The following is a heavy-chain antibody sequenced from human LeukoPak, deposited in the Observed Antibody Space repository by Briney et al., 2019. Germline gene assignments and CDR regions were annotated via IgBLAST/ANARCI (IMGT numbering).Heavy chain of an antibody. CDR2: IYTSGST. V-gene: IGHV4-61*02. CDR3: ARVEWGVFVDY. D-gene: IGHD1-26*01. CDR1: VGSISSGSYY. J-gene: IGHJ4*02. Sequence: PSETLSLTCTVSVGSISSGSYYWSWIRQPAGKGLEWIGRIYTSGSTNYNPSLKSRVTISVDTSKNQFSLKLSSVTAADTAVYYCARVEWGVFVDYWGQGTLVTVSS.